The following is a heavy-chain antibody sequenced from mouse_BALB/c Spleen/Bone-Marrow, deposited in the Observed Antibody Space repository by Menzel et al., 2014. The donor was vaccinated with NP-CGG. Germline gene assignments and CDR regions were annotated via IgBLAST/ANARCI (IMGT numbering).Heavy chain of an antibody. J-gene: IGHJ1*01. CDR1: GFTFSSYG. V-gene: IGHV5-6*01. CDR3: ARRGYDNSYWYFGV. Sequence: VHLQQPGGDLVKPGGSLKLSCAASGFTFSSYGMSWVRQTPDKRLEWVATISSGGSHTYYPDSVKGRFTISRDNAKNTLYLQMSSLKSEDTAIYYCARRGYDNSYWYFGVWGAGTTVTVSS. CDR2: ISSGGSHT. D-gene: IGHD2-10*02.